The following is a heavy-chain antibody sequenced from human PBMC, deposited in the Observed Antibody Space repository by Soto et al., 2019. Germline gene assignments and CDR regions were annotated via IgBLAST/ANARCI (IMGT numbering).Heavy chain of an antibody. V-gene: IGHV3-30*01. Sequence: QVQLVESGGGVVQPGRSLRLSCAASGFTFTNCAMHWVRQAPGKGLEWVAVVGSDGMHKYYGDFVKGRFTISRDTSETTVYLQMDRLTSEGTAVYYCARDVIVNAPDYFHYWGRGTLVNASP. J-gene: IGHJ4*02. CDR2: VGSDGMHK. CDR3: ARDVIVNAPDYFHY. CDR1: GFTFTNCA. D-gene: IGHD1-26*01.